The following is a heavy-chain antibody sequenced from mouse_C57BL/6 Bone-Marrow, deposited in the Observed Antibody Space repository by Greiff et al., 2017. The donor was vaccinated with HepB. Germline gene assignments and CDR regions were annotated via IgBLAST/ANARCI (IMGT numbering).Heavy chain of an antibody. J-gene: IGHJ2*01. CDR1: GYSFTGYY. CDR3: ARYRFDY. Sequence: VHVKQSGPELVKPGASVKISCKASGYSFTGYYMNWVKQSPEKSLEWIGEINPSTGGTTYNQKFKAKATLTVDKSSSTAYMQLKSLTSEDSAVYYCARYRFDYWGQGTTLTVSS. CDR2: INPSTGGT. V-gene: IGHV1-42*01.